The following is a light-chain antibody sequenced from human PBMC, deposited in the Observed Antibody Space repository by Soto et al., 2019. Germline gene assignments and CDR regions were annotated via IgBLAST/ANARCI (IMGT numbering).Light chain of an antibody. CDR3: QSDDSSLSGYV. Sequence: QSVLTQPPSLSGAPGQRVTISCTRSSSNIGAGYDVHWYQQLPGTAPKVLIYGNSNRPSGVPDRFSGSKSGTSASLAITGLQAEDEADYYCQSDDSSLSGYVFGTGTKVTVL. CDR1: SSNIGAGYD. J-gene: IGLJ1*01. CDR2: GNS. V-gene: IGLV1-40*01.